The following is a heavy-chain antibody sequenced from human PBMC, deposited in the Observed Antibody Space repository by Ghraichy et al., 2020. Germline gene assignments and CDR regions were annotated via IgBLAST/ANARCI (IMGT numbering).Heavy chain of an antibody. D-gene: IGHD1-26*01. Sequence: ASVKVSCKASGYTFTSYDINWVRQATGQGLEWMGWMNPNSGNTGYAQKFQGRVTMTRNTSISTAYMELSSLRSEDTAVYYCARGCNTSGSYYWCYWGQGTLVTVSS. V-gene: IGHV1-8*01. J-gene: IGHJ4*02. CDR3: ARGCNTSGSYYWCY. CDR2: MNPNSGNT. CDR1: GYTFTSYD.